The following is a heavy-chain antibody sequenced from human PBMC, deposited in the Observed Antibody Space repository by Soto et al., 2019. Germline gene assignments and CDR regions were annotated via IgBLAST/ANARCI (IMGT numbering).Heavy chain of an antibody. CDR1: GGSISSSSYY. Sequence: SETLSLTCPVSGGSISSSSYYWGWIRQPPGKGLEWIGSIYYSGSTYYNPSLKSRVTISVDTSKNQFSLKLSSVTAADTAVYYCXRGPSSSSWYRREWFDPWGQGTLVTVSS. V-gene: IGHV4-39*01. CDR2: IYYSGST. CDR3: XRGPSSSSWYRREWFDP. D-gene: IGHD6-13*01. J-gene: IGHJ5*02.